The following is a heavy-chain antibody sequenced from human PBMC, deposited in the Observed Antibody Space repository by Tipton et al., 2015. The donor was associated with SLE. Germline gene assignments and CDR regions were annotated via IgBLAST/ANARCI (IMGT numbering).Heavy chain of an antibody. CDR2: INHSGST. V-gene: IGHV4-34*01. Sequence: TLSLTCAVYGGSFSGYYWSWIRQPPGKGLEWIGEINHSGSTNYNPSLKSRVIISVDTSKNQFSLKLSSVTAADTAVYYCARGLGVVVAAAFDIWGQGTMVTDAS. CDR3: ARGLGVVVAAAFDI. CDR1: GGSFSGYY. J-gene: IGHJ3*02. D-gene: IGHD2-15*01.